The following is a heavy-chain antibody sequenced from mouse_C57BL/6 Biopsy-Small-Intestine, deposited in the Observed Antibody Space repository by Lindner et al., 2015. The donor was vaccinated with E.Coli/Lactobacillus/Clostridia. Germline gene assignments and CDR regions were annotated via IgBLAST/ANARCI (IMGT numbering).Heavy chain of an antibody. CDR3: ARDRNYGTNGEYFQH. V-gene: IGHV1-81*01. CDR2: IIPIFGTA. CDR1: GGTSSSYA. Sequence: SVKVSCKASGGTSSSYAISWVRQAPGQGLEWMGGIIPIFGTANYAQKFQGRVTITADESTSTAYMELSSLRSDDTAVYYCARDRNYGTNGEYFQHWGQGTLVTVS. D-gene: IGHD1-1*01. J-gene: IGHJ3*01.